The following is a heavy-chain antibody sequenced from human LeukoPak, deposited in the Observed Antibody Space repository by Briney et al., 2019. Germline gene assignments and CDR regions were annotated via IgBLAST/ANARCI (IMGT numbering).Heavy chain of an antibody. CDR2: ISYDGSNK. CDR1: GFTFSSYA. D-gene: IGHD3-10*01. V-gene: IGHV3-30-3*01. Sequence: GGSLRLSCAASGFTFSSYAMHWVRQAPGKGLEWVAVISYDGSNKYYADSVKGRFTISRDNSKNTLYLQMNSLRAEDTAVYYCARGPPNYYGSGSYYPGYFDYWGQGNLVTVSS. CDR3: ARGPPNYYGSGSYYPGYFDY. J-gene: IGHJ4*02.